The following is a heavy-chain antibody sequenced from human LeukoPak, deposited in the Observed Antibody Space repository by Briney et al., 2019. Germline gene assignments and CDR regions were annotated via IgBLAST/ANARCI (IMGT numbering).Heavy chain of an antibody. CDR1: GYSFTSYW. CDR2: IYPGDSDT. V-gene: IGHV5-51*01. J-gene: IGHJ4*02. Sequence: AASLKISCKGSGYSFTSYWIGWVRQMPGKGLEWMGIIYPGDSDTSYSPSFQGQVTISADKSISTAYLQWSSLKASDTAMYYCARRVGLSGDYAFDWGQGTLVTVSS. D-gene: IGHD4-17*01. CDR3: ARRVGLSGDYAFD.